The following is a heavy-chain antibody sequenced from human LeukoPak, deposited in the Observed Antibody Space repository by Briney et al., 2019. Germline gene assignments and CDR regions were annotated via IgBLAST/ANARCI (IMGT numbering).Heavy chain of an antibody. CDR3: ANSRATRGPFDY. V-gene: IGHV3-23*01. CDR2: IGGSGGSS. D-gene: IGHD5-12*01. J-gene: IGHJ4*02. CDR1: GFTFSSYG. Sequence: PGGSLRLSCAASGFTFSSYGMRWVRQAPGKGLEWVSAIGGSGGSSYYADSVKGRFTISRDNSKNTLYLQMNSLRAEDTAVYYCANSRATRGPFDYWGQGTLVTVSS.